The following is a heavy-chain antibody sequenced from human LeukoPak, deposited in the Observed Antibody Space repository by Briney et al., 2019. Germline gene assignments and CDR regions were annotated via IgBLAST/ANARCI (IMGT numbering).Heavy chain of an antibody. CDR1: GFTFSSFW. D-gene: IGHD3-10*01. J-gene: IGHJ4*02. Sequence: PGGSLRLSCAASGFTFSSFWMHWVRQAPGKGLVWVSRINSDGSSTSYADSVKGRFTISRENAKNTLYLQMNSLRAEDTAVYYCVRGGSGSRTTPFDYWGQGTLVTVSS. CDR3: VRGGSGSRTTPFDY. V-gene: IGHV3-74*01. CDR2: INSDGSST.